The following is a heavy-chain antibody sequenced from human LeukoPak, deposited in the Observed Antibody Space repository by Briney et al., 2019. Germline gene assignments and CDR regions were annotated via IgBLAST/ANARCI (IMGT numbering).Heavy chain of an antibody. CDR3: ARAIRMVRGVIPFYYGMDV. CDR2: IYCSGST. CDR1: GGSVSSGSYY. Sequence: SETLCLTCTVSGGSVSSGSYYWTWIRQPPGKGLVWIGYIYCSGSTNYNPSLKSRVIISVDTSKNQYSLKLSSVTAADTAVYYCARAIRMVRGVIPFYYGMDVWGKATTVTVSS. D-gene: IGHD3-10*01. J-gene: IGHJ6*04. V-gene: IGHV4-61*01.